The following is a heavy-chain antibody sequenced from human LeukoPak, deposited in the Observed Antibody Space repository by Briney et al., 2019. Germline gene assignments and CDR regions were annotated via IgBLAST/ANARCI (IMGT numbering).Heavy chain of an antibody. CDR2: IDTGVNK. J-gene: IGHJ4*02. CDR1: GFTVSNNY. CDR3: ARDLNY. V-gene: IGHV3-53*01. Sequence: GGSLRLSCAASGFTVSNNYMSWVRQAPGEGLEWVSIIDTGVNKHYADSVKGRFTMSRENSKNTLYLQMNSLRAEDTAVYYCARDLNYWGQGTLVTVSS.